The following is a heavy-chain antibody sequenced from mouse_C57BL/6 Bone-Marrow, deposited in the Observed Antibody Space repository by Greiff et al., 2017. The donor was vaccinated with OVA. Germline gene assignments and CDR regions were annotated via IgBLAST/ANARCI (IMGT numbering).Heavy chain of an antibody. Sequence: VKLVESGPGLVAPSQSLSITCTVSGFSLTSYGVSWVRQPPGKGLEWLGVIWGDGSTNYHSALISRLSISKDNSKSQVFLKLNSLQTDDTATYYCAKLLITTVVAKDYYAMDYWGQGTSVTVSS. D-gene: IGHD1-1*01. V-gene: IGHV2-3*01. CDR1: GFSLTSYG. J-gene: IGHJ4*01. CDR2: IWGDGST. CDR3: AKLLITTVVAKDYYAMDY.